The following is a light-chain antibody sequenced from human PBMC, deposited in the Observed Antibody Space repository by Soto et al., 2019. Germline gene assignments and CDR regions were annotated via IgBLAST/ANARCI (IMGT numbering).Light chain of an antibody. J-gene: IGKJ1*01. CDR2: DAS. V-gene: IGKV1-5*01. CDR1: QSVSSW. CDR3: QQYEGFSRT. Sequence: IQMTQSPSTLSASVGDRVTITCRASQSVSSWLAWYQQKPGKAPKLLIYDASNLESGVPSRFSGSGSGTEFTLTISSLQPDDFATYYCQQYEGFSRTFGQGTKVDIK.